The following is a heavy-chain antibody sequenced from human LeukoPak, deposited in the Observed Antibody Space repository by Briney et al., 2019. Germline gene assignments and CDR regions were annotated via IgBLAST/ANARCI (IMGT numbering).Heavy chain of an antibody. V-gene: IGHV3-21*01. CDR2: ISSRSSYM. J-gene: IGHJ6*02. D-gene: IGHD6-6*01. Sequence: GGSLRLSCAASGFTFSSYSMSWVRQAPGKGLEWVSPISSRSSYMYYADSVKGRFTISRDNAKNSLYLQMNSLRAEDTAVYYCARALIAAVYYYGMDVWGQGTTVTVSS. CDR1: GFTFSSYS. CDR3: ARALIAAVYYYGMDV.